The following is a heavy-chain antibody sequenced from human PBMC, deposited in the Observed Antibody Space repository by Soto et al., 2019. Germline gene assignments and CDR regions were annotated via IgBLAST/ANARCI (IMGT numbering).Heavy chain of an antibody. CDR2: VVPTFDTR. J-gene: IGHJ5*02. CDR3: AIMDASLLGGGEWFDP. D-gene: IGHD3-16*01. CDR1: GDTFPNFA. V-gene: IGHV1-69*01. Sequence: QMQLVQSGAEKKKPGSSVKVSCQASGDTFPNFAVTWVRQAPEQGLEWIGGVVPTFDTRSYAQRFQGRVTITADELTGTSYLSLTNLRSDDTAIYYCAIMDASLLGGGEWFDPWGQGTLVTVSS.